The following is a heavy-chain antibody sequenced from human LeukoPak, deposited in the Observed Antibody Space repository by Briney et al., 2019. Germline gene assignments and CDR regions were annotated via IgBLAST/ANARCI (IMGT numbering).Heavy chain of an antibody. J-gene: IGHJ3*01. CDR3: ARSDAHGFDS. Sequence: GGSLRLSCAASGFTFSSYWMHWVRQAPGKGLVWVARIKSDGSSTGCADSVKGRFTNSRDNAKNTLYLQMNSLRDEDTAVYYCARSDAHGFDSWGQGTMVTVSS. V-gene: IGHV3-74*01. D-gene: IGHD2-2*01. CDR2: IKSDGSST. CDR1: GFTFSSYW.